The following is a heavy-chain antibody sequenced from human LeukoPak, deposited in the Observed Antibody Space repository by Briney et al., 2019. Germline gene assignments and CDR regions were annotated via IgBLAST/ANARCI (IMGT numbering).Heavy chain of an antibody. CDR2: INPNSGGT. CDR1: GYTFTSYG. Sequence: GAAVKVSCKASGYTFTSYGISWVRQAPGQGLEWMGWINPNSGGTNYAQKFQGRVTMPRDTSISTAYMELSRLTSEDTALYYCAREAYYYDSRDPNTGRVDYWGQGTLVTVSS. J-gene: IGHJ4*02. D-gene: IGHD3-22*01. CDR3: AREAYYYDSRDPNTGRVDY. V-gene: IGHV1-2*02.